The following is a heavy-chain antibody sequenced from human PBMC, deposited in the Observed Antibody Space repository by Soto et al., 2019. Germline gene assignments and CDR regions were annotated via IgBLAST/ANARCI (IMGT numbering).Heavy chain of an antibody. CDR2: ISSSSSYI. CDR1: GLTFSNYS. V-gene: IGHV3-21*01. Sequence: GGSLRLPCAAFGLTFSNYSVNRVRQAPGKGLEWVSSISSSSSYIYYADSVKGRFTISRDNAKNSLYLQMNSLRAEDTAVYYCARGTAGRGWGPISYFEYWGQGTLVTGSS. D-gene: IGHD6-19*01. J-gene: IGHJ4*02. CDR3: ARGTAGRGWGPISYFEY.